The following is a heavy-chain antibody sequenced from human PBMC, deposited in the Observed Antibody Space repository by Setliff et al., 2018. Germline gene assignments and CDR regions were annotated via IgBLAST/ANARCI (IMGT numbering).Heavy chain of an antibody. D-gene: IGHD2-15*01. CDR2: ISYSGTP. V-gene: IGHV4-39*01. CDR3: VRPGGTTVVARHFDY. CDR1: DDSFTSSRYY. Sequence: SETLSLTCTVSDDSFTSSRYYWGWIRQAPGSGLEWIGSISYSGTPYYNASVESRVTISIDTSRNQFSLELRSVTVADTATYYCVRPGGTTVVARHFDYWASESWSPSPQ. J-gene: IGHJ4*01.